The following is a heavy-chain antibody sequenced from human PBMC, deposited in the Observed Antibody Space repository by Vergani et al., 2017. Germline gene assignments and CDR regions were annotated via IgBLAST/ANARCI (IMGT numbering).Heavy chain of an antibody. Sequence: QVQLVQSGAELKKPGASVSVSCKGSSHTFQTYGISWVRQAPGRGLEWMAWIRPDTGQTIYAQKFQDRVTMTADTSTNTAYMELRSLRSDDTAVYFCARVATSNSEFTPTAFDVWGQGTMVTVSS. CDR2: IRPDTGQT. J-gene: IGHJ3*01. CDR1: SHTFQTYG. CDR3: ARVATSNSEFTPTAFDV. D-gene: IGHD1-1*01. V-gene: IGHV1-18*01.